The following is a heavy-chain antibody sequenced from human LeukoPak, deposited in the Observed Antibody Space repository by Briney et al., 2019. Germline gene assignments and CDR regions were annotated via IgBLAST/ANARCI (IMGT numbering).Heavy chain of an antibody. D-gene: IGHD2-15*01. CDR3: AKDLPPLEISGHNDY. CDR2: ISRSGGST. Sequence: GGSLRLSCAASGFTFSSYAMSWVRQAPGKGLEGVSPISRSGGSTYYADSVKGRFTISRDNSKNTLYLQMNSLRAEDTAVYYCAKDLPPLEISGHNDYWGQGALVTVSS. V-gene: IGHV3-23*01. CDR1: GFTFSSYA. J-gene: IGHJ4*02.